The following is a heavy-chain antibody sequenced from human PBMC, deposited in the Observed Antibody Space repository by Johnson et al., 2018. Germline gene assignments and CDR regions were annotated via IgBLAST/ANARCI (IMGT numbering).Heavy chain of an antibody. D-gene: IGHD6-13*01. Sequence: VQLVESGGGVVQPGRSLRLSCAASGFTFSSYAMHWVRQAPGKGLEWVAFLSDDETKKYYADSVKGRFTISRDTSKSTLYLQMNSPRAEARAVYYCAGGSSWYRDYHYYMDVWGKGTTVAVSS. J-gene: IGHJ6*03. CDR3: AGGSSWYRDYHYYMDV. CDR1: GFTFSSYA. V-gene: IGHV3-30*04. CDR2: LSDDETKK.